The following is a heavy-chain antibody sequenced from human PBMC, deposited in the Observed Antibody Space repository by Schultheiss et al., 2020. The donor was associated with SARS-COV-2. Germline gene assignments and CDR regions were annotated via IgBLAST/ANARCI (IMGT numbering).Heavy chain of an antibody. V-gene: IGHV3-21*01. Sequence: GGSLRLSCAASGFTFSSYWMHWVRQAPGKGLEWVSSISSSSSYIYYADSVKGRFTISRDNAKNSLYLQMNSLRAEDTAVYYCARVRSSSWFNQRPSYGMDVWGQGTTVTVSS. D-gene: IGHD6-13*01. CDR3: ARVRSSSWFNQRPSYGMDV. CDR1: GFTFSSYW. J-gene: IGHJ6*02. CDR2: ISSSSSYI.